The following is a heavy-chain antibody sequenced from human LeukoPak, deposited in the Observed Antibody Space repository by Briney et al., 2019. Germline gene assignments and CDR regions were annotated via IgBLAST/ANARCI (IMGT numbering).Heavy chain of an antibody. CDR1: GGSISSYY. Sequence: PSETLSLTCTVSGGSISSYYWSWIRQPPGKGLEWIGYIYYSGSTNYNPSLKSRVTISVDTSKNQFSLKLSSVTAADTAVYYCAREGMYSSSSYFDYWGQGILVTVSS. CDR2: IYYSGST. D-gene: IGHD6-6*01. CDR3: AREGMYSSSSYFDY. V-gene: IGHV4-59*01. J-gene: IGHJ4*02.